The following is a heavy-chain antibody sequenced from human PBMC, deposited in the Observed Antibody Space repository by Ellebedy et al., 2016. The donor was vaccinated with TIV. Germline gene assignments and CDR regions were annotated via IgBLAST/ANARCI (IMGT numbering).Heavy chain of an antibody. J-gene: IGHJ2*01. V-gene: IGHV3-7*01. CDR2: IKQDGSEK. CDR3: ARDNYCGGDCYPDWYFDL. CDR1: GFTFSSYW. Sequence: GESLKISCAASGFTFSSYWMSWVRQAPGKGLEWVANIKQDGSEKYYVDSVKGRFTISRDNAKNSLYLQMNSLRDEDTAMYYCARDNYCGGDCYPDWYFDLWGRGTLVTVSS. D-gene: IGHD2-21*01.